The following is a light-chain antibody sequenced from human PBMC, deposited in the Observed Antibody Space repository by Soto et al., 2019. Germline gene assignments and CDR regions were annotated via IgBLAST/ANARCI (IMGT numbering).Light chain of an antibody. J-gene: IGKJ3*01. V-gene: IGKV1-9*01. CDR3: QQLNSYPPEVT. CDR1: QGISSY. Sequence: DIQLTQSPSFLSASVGDRVTITCRASQGISSYLAWYQQKPGKAPKLLIYAASTFQSGVPSRFSGSGSRTDFTLTISSLQPEDFATYYCQQLNSYPPEVTFGPGTKVDI. CDR2: AAS.